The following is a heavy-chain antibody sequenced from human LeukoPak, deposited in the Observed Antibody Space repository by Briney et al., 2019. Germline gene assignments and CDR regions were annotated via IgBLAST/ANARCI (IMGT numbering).Heavy chain of an antibody. D-gene: IGHD5-12*01. V-gene: IGHV1-2*02. CDR3: AREYSASEH. CDR1: GYTFVGHY. CDR2: IDPYTGNT. Sequence: SSVKVSCKASGYTFVGHYLHWVRQAPGQGLEWMAWIDPYTGNTLYAQKFQGRITVTRDTSVSTTYMELSWLTSDDTARYYCAREYSASEHWGQGTLVTVSS. J-gene: IGHJ4*02.